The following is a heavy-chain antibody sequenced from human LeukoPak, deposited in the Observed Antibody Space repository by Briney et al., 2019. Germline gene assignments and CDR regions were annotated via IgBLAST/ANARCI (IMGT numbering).Heavy chain of an antibody. CDR1: GFIFRNYP. Sequence: GGSLRLSCVGSGFIFRNYPTYWIRQAPGKGLEWVSYISSSGSTIYYADSVKGRFTISRDNAKNSLYLQMNSLRAEDTAVYYCARSPRLTFDYWGQGTLVTVSS. V-gene: IGHV3-11*04. J-gene: IGHJ4*02. CDR3: ARSPRLTFDY. CDR2: ISSSGSTI.